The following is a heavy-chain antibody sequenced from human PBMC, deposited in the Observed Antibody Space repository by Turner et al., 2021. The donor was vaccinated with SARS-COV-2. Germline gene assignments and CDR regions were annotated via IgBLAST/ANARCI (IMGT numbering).Heavy chain of an antibody. J-gene: IGHJ5*02. V-gene: IGHV4-59*01. D-gene: IGHD2-21*02. CDR2: IYYRGST. CDR1: GGSMNSNY. CDR3: ARETVNNWVDP. Sequence: QVQLHESGPRLVKPLETLSLTCTVSGGSMNSNYWSWIRQPPGKRLEWIGYIYYRGSTNYNPSLKSRGTISVDTSKSQFSLNLNSVTAADTAIYYCARETVNNWVDPWGQGTLVTVSS.